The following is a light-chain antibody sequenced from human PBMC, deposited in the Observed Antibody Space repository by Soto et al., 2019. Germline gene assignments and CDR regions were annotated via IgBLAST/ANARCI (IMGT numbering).Light chain of an antibody. V-gene: IGLV1-44*01. CDR3: AAWDDSRNGYV. CDR2: TNN. Sequence: QSVLTQPPSASGTPGKRVTISCSGSSPNIGSNTVNWYQQLPGTAPKLLIYTNNQRPSGVPDRFSGSKSGTSASLAISGLQSEDEADYYCAAWDDSRNGYVFGTGTKVTVL. J-gene: IGLJ1*01. CDR1: SPNIGSNT.